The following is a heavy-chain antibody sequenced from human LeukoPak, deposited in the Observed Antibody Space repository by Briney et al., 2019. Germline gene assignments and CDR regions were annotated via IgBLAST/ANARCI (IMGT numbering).Heavy chain of an antibody. CDR1: GFTFSSYG. J-gene: IGHJ6*02. CDR3: AKDLSVVVVAATWDYYYGMDV. V-gene: IGHV3-33*06. Sequence: GGSLRLSCAASGFTFSSYGTHWVRQAPGKGLEWVAVIWYDGSNKYYADSVKGRFTISRDNSKNTLYLQMNSLRAEDTAVYYCAKDLSVVVVAATWDYYYGMDVWGQGTTVTVSS. CDR2: IWYDGSNK. D-gene: IGHD2-15*01.